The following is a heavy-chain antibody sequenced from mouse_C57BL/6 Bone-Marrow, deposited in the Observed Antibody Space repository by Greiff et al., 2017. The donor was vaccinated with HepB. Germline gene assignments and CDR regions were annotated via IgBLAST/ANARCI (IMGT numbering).Heavy chain of an antibody. V-gene: IGHV1-64*01. J-gene: IGHJ3*01. D-gene: IGHD2-5*01. CDR1: GYTFTSYW. CDR2: IHPNSGST. CDR3: ARSYYSKFAY. Sequence: QVQLQQSGAELVKPGASVKLSCKASGYTFTSYWMHWVKQRPGQGLEWIGMIHPNSGSTNYNEKFKSKATLTVDKSSSTAYMQLSSLTSEDSAVYYCARSYYSKFAYWGEETLGTVSA.